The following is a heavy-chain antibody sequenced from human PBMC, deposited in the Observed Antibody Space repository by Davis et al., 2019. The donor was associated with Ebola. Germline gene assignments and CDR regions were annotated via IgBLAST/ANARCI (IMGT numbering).Heavy chain of an antibody. V-gene: IGHV3-30*18. D-gene: IGHD5-18*01. Sequence: GESLKISCAASGFTFSSYGMHWVRQAPGKGLEWVAVISYAGSNKYYADSVKGRFTISRDNSKNTLYLQMNSLRAEDTAVYYCAKDILGGSQLWSLYYYYGMDVWGQGTTVTVSS. CDR3: AKDILGGSQLWSLYYYYGMDV. J-gene: IGHJ6*02. CDR1: GFTFSSYG. CDR2: ISYAGSNK.